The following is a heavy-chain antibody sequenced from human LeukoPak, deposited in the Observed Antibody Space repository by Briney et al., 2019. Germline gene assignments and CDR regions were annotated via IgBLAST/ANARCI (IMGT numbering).Heavy chain of an antibody. Sequence: SETLSLTCIVSGGSISGYYWSWIRQSPGKGLEWIGYIYYSGSTNYNPSLKSRVTISVDTSKNQFSLKLTSVTAADTAVYYCARESYSMSWYYFDHWGQGTLVTVSS. V-gene: IGHV4-59*12. J-gene: IGHJ4*02. CDR2: IYYSGST. D-gene: IGHD1-26*01. CDR1: GGSISGYY. CDR3: ARESYSMSWYYFDH.